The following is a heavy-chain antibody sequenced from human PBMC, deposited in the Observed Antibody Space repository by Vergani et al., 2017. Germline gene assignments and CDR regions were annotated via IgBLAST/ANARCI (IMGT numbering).Heavy chain of an antibody. D-gene: IGHD6-6*01. CDR1: GFTFSSYA. CDR3: AKRGIAARGYYYYYMDV. CDR2: ISGSGGST. Sequence: VQLVESGGGLVQPGGSLRLSCAASGFTFSSYAMSWVRQAPGKGLEWVSAISGSGGSTYYADSVKGRFTISRDNSKNTLYLQMNSLRAEDTAVYYCAKRGIAARGYYYYYMDVWGKGTTVTVSS. J-gene: IGHJ6*03. V-gene: IGHV3-23*04.